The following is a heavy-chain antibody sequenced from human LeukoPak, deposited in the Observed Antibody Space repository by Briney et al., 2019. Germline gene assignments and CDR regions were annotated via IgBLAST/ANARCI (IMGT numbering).Heavy chain of an antibody. Sequence: GASVKVSCKASGYTFTSYYMHWVRQAPGQGLEWMGIINPSGGSTSYAQKFQGRVTMTRDTSTSTVYMELSSLRSENTAVYYCARSLAYYSNYQYYFDYWGQGTLVTVSS. CDR3: ARSLAYYSNYQYYFDY. V-gene: IGHV1-46*01. J-gene: IGHJ4*02. CDR2: INPSGGST. D-gene: IGHD4-11*01. CDR1: GYTFTSYY.